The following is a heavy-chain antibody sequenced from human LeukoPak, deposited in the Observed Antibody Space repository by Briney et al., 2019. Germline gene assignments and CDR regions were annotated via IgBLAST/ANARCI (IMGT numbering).Heavy chain of an antibody. CDR3: ARDTRYSGSYWYFDY. Sequence: SETLSLTCNVSGGSISGYNWSWIRQPPGKGPERVGDIYYSANTTYNPSLKGRVTISVATSKTQFSLKLSSVTPADTAGYYCARDTRYSGSYWYFDYLGQGTLVTVSS. CDR1: GGSISGYN. V-gene: IGHV4-59*01. D-gene: IGHD1-26*01. J-gene: IGHJ4*02. CDR2: IYYSANT.